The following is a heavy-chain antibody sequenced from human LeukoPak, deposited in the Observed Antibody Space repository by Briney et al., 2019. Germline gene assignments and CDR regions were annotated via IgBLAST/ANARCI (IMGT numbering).Heavy chain of an antibody. D-gene: IGHD3-16*01. CDR2: MNSDGSSR. Sequence: GGSLRLSCAASGFIFSNYWMNWVRQAPWKGLMWVSRMNSDGSSRTYADSVKGRFTISRDNAKNTLYLQMNSLRAGDLAVYYCARESTAVGDYYFDYWGQGILVAVSS. J-gene: IGHJ4*02. CDR3: ARESTAVGDYYFDY. V-gene: IGHV3-74*01. CDR1: GFIFSNYW.